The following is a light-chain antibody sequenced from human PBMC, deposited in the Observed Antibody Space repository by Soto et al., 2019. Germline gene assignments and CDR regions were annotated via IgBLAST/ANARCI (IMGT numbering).Light chain of an antibody. Sequence: EVVLTQSPATLSLTPGERATLSCRASQSVSSNLVWYQQKPGQAPRLLIYDTFNRATGIPARFSGSGSGTGFTLTISSLEPEDSAAYYCQQRSSWPLTFGRGTKVEIK. J-gene: IGKJ4*01. CDR3: QQRSSWPLT. V-gene: IGKV3-11*01. CDR2: DTF. CDR1: QSVSSN.